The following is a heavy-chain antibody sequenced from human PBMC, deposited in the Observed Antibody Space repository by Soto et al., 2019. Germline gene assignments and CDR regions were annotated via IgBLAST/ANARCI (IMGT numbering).Heavy chain of an antibody. CDR2: INSDGSST. V-gene: IGHV3-74*01. J-gene: IGHJ4*02. CDR1: GFTFSSYW. Sequence: EVQLVESGGGLVQPGGSLRLSCAASGFTFSSYWMHWVRQAPGKGLVWVSRINSDGSSTSYVDSVKGRFTISRDNAKNRWYVLMNSMRSEDTAVYYCAGVVAGPTAFGYWGQGSRFTVSS. CDR3: AGVVAGPTAFGY. D-gene: IGHD6-19*01.